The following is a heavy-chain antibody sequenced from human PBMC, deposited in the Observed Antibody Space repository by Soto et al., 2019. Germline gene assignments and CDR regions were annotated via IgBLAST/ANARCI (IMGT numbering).Heavy chain of an antibody. V-gene: IGHV1-18*01. J-gene: IGHJ6*02. CDR3: ARDSSMYYGMDV. D-gene: IGHD6-6*01. CDR1: GYTFTSFG. CDR2: ISAYNGNT. Sequence: QVQLVQSGGEVKKPGASVKVSCKATGYTFTSFGISWVRQAPGQGLEWMGWISAYNGNTNYAQKLQGRVTMTTDTATSTAYMELRSLTSDDTAVYYCARDSSMYYGMDVWGQGTTVTVSS.